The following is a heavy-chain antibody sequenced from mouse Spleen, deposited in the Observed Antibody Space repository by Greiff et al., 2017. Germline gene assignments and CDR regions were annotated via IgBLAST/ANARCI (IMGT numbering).Heavy chain of an antibody. CDR3: ARPSLITTVVDWYFDV. D-gene: IGHD1-1*01. CDR1: GFTFSSYG. Sequence: EVKLQESGGDLVKPGGSLKLSCAASGFTFSSYGMSWVRQTPDKRLEWVATISSGGSYTYYPDSVKGRFTISRDNAKNTLYLQMSSLKSEDTAMYYCARPSLITTVVDWYFDVWGTGTTVTVSS. V-gene: IGHV5-6*01. J-gene: IGHJ1*03. CDR2: ISSGGSYT.